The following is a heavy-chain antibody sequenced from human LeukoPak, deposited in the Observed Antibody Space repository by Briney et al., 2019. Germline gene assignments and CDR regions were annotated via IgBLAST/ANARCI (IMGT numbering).Heavy chain of an antibody. CDR3: ARHGNMEYSSKYFDY. J-gene: IGHJ4*02. V-gene: IGHV4-59*08. Sequence: PSETLSLTCTLSGGSLSNYYWSWIRQPPGKGLEWIGYSYSRGSTTYNPSLKTRVTISVDTSRNQFSLKLSSVTAADTAVYYCARHGNMEYSSKYFDYWGQGTLVT. CDR2: SYSRGST. D-gene: IGHD5-18*01. CDR1: GGSLSNYY.